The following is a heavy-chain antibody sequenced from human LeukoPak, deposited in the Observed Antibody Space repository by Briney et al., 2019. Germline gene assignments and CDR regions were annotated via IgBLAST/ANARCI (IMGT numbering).Heavy chain of an antibody. CDR1: GFTFSSCG. D-gene: IGHD2-15*01. CDR2: ISYDGSNK. J-gene: IGHJ4*02. CDR3: AKDHDGGGSCLDY. Sequence: PPGGSLRLSCAASGFTFSSCGMHWVRQAPGKGLEWVAVISYDGSNKYYADSVKGRFTISRDNSKNTLHLQMNSLRAEDTAVYYCAKDHDGGGSCLDYWGQGTLVTVSS. V-gene: IGHV3-30*18.